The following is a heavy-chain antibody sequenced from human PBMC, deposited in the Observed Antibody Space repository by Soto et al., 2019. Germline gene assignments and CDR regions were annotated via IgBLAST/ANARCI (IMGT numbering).Heavy chain of an antibody. CDR3: AKEGYASGNYYNLYYHYYAMDV. J-gene: IGHJ6*02. Sequence: GGSLRLSCAASGFTFSSYGMHWVRQAPGKGLEWVAVISYDGSYKYYTDSVKGRFTISRDNSKNTLSLQMNSLRAEDTAVYWCAKEGYASGNYYNLYYHYYAMDVWGQGTTVTVSS. CDR1: GFTFSSYG. D-gene: IGHD3-10*01. CDR2: ISYDGSYK. V-gene: IGHV3-30*18.